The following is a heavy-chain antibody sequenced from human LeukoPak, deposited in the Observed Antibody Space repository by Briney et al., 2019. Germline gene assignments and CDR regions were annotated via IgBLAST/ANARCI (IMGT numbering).Heavy chain of an antibody. Sequence: GGSLRLSCAASGFTFDDYAMHWVRQAPGKGLEWVSGISWNSGSIGYADSVKGRFTISRDNAKNSLYLQMNSLRAEDTALYYCAKGYKWSTIGSSFDYWGQGTLVTVSS. J-gene: IGHJ4*02. CDR3: AKGYKWSTIGSSFDY. V-gene: IGHV3-9*01. D-gene: IGHD1-20*01. CDR2: ISWNSGSI. CDR1: GFTFDDYA.